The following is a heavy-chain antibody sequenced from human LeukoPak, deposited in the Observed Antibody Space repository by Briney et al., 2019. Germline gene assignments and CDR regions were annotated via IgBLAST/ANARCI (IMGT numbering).Heavy chain of an antibody. J-gene: IGHJ6*03. V-gene: IGHV4-59*11. D-gene: IGHD3-22*01. CDR1: GGSISSHY. CDR3: ARAYDNYYYYYMDV. CDR2: IYYSGST. Sequence: PSETLSLTCTVSGGSISSHYWSWIRQPPGKGLEWIGYIYYSGSTNYNPSLKSRVTISVDTSKNQFSLKLSSVTAADTAVYYCARAYDNYYYYYMDVWGKGTTVTVSS.